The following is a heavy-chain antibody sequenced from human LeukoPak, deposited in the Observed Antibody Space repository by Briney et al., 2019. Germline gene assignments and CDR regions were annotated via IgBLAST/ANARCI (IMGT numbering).Heavy chain of an antibody. CDR3: AKATLGGPYYYYGMDV. CDR2: ISYDGSNK. Sequence: GGSLRLSCAASGFTFSSYGMHWGREAPGKGLECVAVISYDGSNKYYADSVKGRFTISRDNSKNTLYLQMNSLRAEDTAVYYCAKATLGGPYYYYGMDVWGQGTTVTVSS. J-gene: IGHJ6*02. V-gene: IGHV3-30*18. D-gene: IGHD4-23*01. CDR1: GFTFSSYG.